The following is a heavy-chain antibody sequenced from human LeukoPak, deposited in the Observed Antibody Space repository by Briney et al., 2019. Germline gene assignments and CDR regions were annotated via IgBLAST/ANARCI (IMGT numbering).Heavy chain of an antibody. D-gene: IGHD3-10*01. Sequence: ASVKVSCKASGYTFTSYYMHWVRQAPGQGLEWMGIINPSGGSTSYAQKFQGRVTMTRNTSISTAYMELSSLRSEDTAVYYCARGSNILWFGEEIDYWGQGTLVTVSS. CDR1: GYTFTSYY. CDR2: INPSGGST. CDR3: ARGSNILWFGEEIDY. J-gene: IGHJ4*02. V-gene: IGHV1-46*01.